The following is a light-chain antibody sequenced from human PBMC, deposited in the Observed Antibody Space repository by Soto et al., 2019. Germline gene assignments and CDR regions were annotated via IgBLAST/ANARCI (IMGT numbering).Light chain of an antibody. CDR2: DVT. V-gene: IGLV2-8*01. CDR3: SSYTDTKSLV. CDR1: SSDIGGYNS. Sequence: QSALTQSPSASGSPGQSVTISCTGTSSDIGGYNSVSWYQQHPGKAPKVMIYDVTKRPSGVPDRFSGSKSGNTASLTVSALQAEDEAAYYCSSYTDTKSLVFGNGTKVT. J-gene: IGLJ1*01.